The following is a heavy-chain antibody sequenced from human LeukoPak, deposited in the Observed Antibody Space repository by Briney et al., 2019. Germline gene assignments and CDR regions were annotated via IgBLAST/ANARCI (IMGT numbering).Heavy chain of an antibody. D-gene: IGHD3-22*01. CDR1: GFTFTSYW. CDR3: ARDASNYYDSSAFSY. Sequence: GGSLRLSCAASGFTFTSYWMTWVRQAPGKGLEWVANIKQDGSEKYYVDSVKGRFTISRDNAKNSLYLQMNSLRAEDTALYYCARDASNYYDSSAFSYWGQGTLVTVSS. J-gene: IGHJ4*02. CDR2: IKQDGSEK. V-gene: IGHV3-7*01.